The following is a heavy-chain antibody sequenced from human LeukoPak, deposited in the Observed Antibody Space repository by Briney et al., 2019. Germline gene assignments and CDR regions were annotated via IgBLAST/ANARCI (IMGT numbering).Heavy chain of an antibody. CDR2: FDPEDGET. J-gene: IGHJ4*02. CDR1: GYTLTELS. Sequence: ASVNVSRKVSGYTLTELSMHWVRQAPGKGREWMGGFDPEDGETVYAQRFQGRVTMTEDTSTDTAYMGLSSLRSEDTAVYYCATGSLRLGEFSLGYWGQGTLVTVSS. V-gene: IGHV1-24*01. D-gene: IGHD3-16*02. CDR3: ATGSLRLGEFSLGY.